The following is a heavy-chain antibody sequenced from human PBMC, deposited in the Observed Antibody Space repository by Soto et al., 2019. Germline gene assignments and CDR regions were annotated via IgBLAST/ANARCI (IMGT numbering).Heavy chain of an antibody. Sequence: QVQLVESGGGVVQPGRSLRLSCAASGFTFSSYAMHWVRQAPGKGLEWVAVISYDGSNKYYADSGKGRFTISRDNSQNTLYLHMNSLRAEDTAVYYCAREERYYFDYWGQGTLVTVSS. CDR3: AREERYYFDY. CDR1: GFTFSSYA. J-gene: IGHJ4*02. CDR2: ISYDGSNK. V-gene: IGHV3-30-3*01.